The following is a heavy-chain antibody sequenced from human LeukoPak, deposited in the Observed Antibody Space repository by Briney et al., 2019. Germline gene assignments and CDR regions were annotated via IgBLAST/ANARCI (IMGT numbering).Heavy chain of an antibody. CDR3: ARGSGSNWFDP. CDR1: GGSISSGGYS. CDR2: IYHSGST. D-gene: IGHD3-3*01. J-gene: IGHJ5*02. V-gene: IGHV4-30-2*01. Sequence: PSETLSLTRAVSGGSISSGGYSWSWIRQPPGKGLEWIGYIYHSGSTYYNPSLKSRVTISVDRSKNQFSLKLSSVTAADTAVYYCARGSGSNWFDPWGQGTLVTVSS.